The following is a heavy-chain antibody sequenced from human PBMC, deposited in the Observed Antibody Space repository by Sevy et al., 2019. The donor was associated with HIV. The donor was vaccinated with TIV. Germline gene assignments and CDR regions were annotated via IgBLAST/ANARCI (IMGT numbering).Heavy chain of an antibody. D-gene: IGHD3-10*01. CDR1: GFTFSSYW. CDR3: ARAGGWDYYGSGRRKGGYAFDI. V-gene: IGHV3-74*01. Sequence: GGSLRLSCAASGFTFSSYWMHWVRQAPGKGLVWVSRINSDGSSTSYADSGKGRFTISRDNAKNTLYLQMNSLRAEDTAVYYCARAGGWDYYGSGRRKGGYAFDIWGQGTMVTVSS. CDR2: INSDGSST. J-gene: IGHJ3*02.